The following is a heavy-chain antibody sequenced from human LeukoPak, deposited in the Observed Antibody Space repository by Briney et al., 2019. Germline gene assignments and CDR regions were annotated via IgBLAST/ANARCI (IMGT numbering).Heavy chain of an antibody. V-gene: IGHV1-18*01. J-gene: IGHJ6*03. Sequence: ASVKVSCKASGYTFTSYGISWVRQAPGQGLEWMGWISAYNGNTNYAQKLQGRVTMTTDTSTSTAYMELRSLRSDDTAVYYCARDRSGRRRFGELLSPDYYYYYMDVWGKGTTVTISS. CDR1: GYTFTSYG. CDR3: ARDRSGRRRFGELLSPDYYYYYMDV. CDR2: ISAYNGNT. D-gene: IGHD3-10*01.